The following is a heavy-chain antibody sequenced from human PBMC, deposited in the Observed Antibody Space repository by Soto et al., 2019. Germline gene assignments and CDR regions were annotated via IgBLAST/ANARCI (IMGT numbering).Heavy chain of an antibody. CDR3: ASHVDIVATNPHEFIDY. CDR2: ISYDGSNK. CDR1: GFTFSSYA. D-gene: IGHD5-12*01. V-gene: IGHV3-30-3*01. Sequence: GGSLRLSCAASGFTFSSYAMHWVRQAPGKGLEWVAVISYDGSNKYYADSVKGRFTISRDNSKNTLYLQMNSLRAEDTAVYYCASHVDIVATNPHEFIDYWGQGTLVIVSS. J-gene: IGHJ4*02.